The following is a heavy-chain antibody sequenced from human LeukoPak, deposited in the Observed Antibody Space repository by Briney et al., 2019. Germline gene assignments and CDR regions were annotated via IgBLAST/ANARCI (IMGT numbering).Heavy chain of an antibody. Sequence: SETLSLTCAVSGYSISTGYYWGWIRQTPGKGLEWIGSIYHSGSRFCNPSLKTLVTLLVDTSNNPFSLKMSSVTAADTAVYYCARDQSVAGGRSFDYWGQGALVTVSS. V-gene: IGHV4-38-2*02. CDR2: IYHSGSR. J-gene: IGHJ4*02. D-gene: IGHD6-19*01. CDR3: ARDQSVAGGRSFDY. CDR1: GYSISTGYY.